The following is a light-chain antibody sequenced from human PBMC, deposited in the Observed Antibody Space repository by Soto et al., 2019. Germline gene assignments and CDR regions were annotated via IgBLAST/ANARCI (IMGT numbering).Light chain of an antibody. CDR3: TSYAGGNNV. V-gene: IGLV2-8*01. CDR1: SSDVGGYNY. J-gene: IGLJ1*01. CDR2: EVN. Sequence: QSALTQPPSASGSPGQSVTISCTGTSSDVGGYNYVSWYQQYPGKVPKLMDYEVNKRPSGVPDRFSGSKSGNTASLTVSGLQAEDEADYYCTSYAGGNNVFGTGTKVTVL.